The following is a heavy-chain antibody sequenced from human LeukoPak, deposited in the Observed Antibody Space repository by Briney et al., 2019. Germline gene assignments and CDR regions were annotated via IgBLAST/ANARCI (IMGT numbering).Heavy chain of an antibody. CDR1: GFTFSSYA. V-gene: IGHV3-30*09. CDR3: AKAFGGGDC. J-gene: IGHJ4*02. D-gene: IGHD2-21*01. CDR2: ISYDGSNK. Sequence: PGRSLRLSCAASGFTFSSYAMHWVRQAPGKGLEWVAVISYDGSNKYYADSVKGRFAISRDNSKNTLYLQMNSLRAEDTAVYYCAKAFGGGDCWGQGTLVTVSS.